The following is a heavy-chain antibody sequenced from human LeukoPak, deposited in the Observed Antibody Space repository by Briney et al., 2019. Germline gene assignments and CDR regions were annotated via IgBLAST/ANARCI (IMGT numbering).Heavy chain of an antibody. J-gene: IGHJ4*02. V-gene: IGHV3-48*02. Sequence: GGSLRLSCAASGFTFNGFSMNWVRQAPGKGLEWVSLISSISTTIYYAGSVKGRFTISRDNAKNSLYLQMNSLRDEDTAVYYCARDLHGGADTFDYWGQGTLVTVSP. CDR1: GFTFNGFS. CDR2: ISSISTTI. D-gene: IGHD2-15*01. CDR3: ARDLHGGADTFDY.